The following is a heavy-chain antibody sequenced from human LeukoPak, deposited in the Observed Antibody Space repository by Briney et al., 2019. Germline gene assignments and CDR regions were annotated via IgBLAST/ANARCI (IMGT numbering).Heavy chain of an antibody. CDR2: IWYDGSNK. D-gene: IGHD6-13*01. J-gene: IGHJ4*02. Sequence: PGRSLRLSCAASGFTFSSYGMHWVRQAPGKGLEWVAVIWYDGSNKHYADSVKGRFTISRDNSKNTLYLQMNSLRAEDTAVYYCARDAVYSSSWQYYWGQGTLVTVSS. CDR1: GFTFSSYG. V-gene: IGHV3-33*01. CDR3: ARDAVYSSSWQYY.